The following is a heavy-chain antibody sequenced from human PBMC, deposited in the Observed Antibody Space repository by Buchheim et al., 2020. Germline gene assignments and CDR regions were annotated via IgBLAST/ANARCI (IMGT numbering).Heavy chain of an antibody. CDR1: GFTFSGSD. J-gene: IGHJ4*02. D-gene: IGHD1-7*01. CDR2: IRGEANSYAT. Sequence: EVQLVESGGGLVQPGGSLTLSCVASGFTFSGSDIHWVRQASGKRLEWVGLIRGEANSYATIYGASMKGRITISRDNSKNKAYLQMNSLKTEDTAVYYCMETGTSSDSWGQGTL. CDR3: METGTSSDS. V-gene: IGHV3-73*02.